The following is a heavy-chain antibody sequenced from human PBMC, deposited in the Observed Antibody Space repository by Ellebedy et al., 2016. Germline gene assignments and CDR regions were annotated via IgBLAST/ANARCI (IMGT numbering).Heavy chain of an antibody. D-gene: IGHD2-15*01. J-gene: IGHJ4*02. CDR3: AKDKAPYCSGGSCFGGYDY. CDR2: ISASGAST. V-gene: IGHV3-23*01. Sequence: GGSLRLSCAASGFTFSSYAMSWVRQAPGKGLEWVSSISASGASTYYADSVKGRFIISRDKSKSTLYLQVSSLRAEDTAVYYCAKDKAPYCSGGSCFGGYDYWGQGILVTVSS. CDR1: GFTFSSYA.